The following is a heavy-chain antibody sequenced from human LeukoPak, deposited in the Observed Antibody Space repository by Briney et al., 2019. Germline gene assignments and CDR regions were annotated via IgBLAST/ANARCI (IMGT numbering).Heavy chain of an antibody. CDR2: INHSGST. CDR3: AREPDYQDAFDI. V-gene: IGHV4-34*01. J-gene: IGHJ3*02. CDR1: GGSFSGYY. D-gene: IGHD4-11*01. Sequence: SETLSLTCAVYGGSFSGYYWSWIRQPPGKGLEWIGEINHSGSTNYNPSLKTRVTISVDTSKNQFSLKLSSVTAADTAVYYCAREPDYQDAFDIWGQGTMVTVSS.